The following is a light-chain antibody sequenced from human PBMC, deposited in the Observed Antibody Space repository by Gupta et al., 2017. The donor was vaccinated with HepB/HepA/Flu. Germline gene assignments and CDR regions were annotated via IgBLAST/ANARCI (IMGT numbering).Light chain of an antibody. CDR2: FAS. CDR1: QSIGSG. CDR3: QQYKSLPLT. V-gene: IGKV6-21*01. J-gene: IGKJ4*02. Sequence: EILLTQSPDFQSVTPQEIVTITCRASQSIGSGLHWYQQKPNQSPKLLMKFASQYFSGVPSRFIGRGSGTDFTLTISSLEAEDAATYYCQQYKSLPLTFGGGTKVEIK.